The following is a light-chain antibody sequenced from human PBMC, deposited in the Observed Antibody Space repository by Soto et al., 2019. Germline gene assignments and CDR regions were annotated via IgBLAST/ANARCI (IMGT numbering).Light chain of an antibody. CDR2: EVS. CDR3: NSYTSSRTVL. Sequence: QSALTQPAAVSGSLGQSITISCTGTSSDVGGYNYVSWYQQHPGKAPKLLIYEVSDRPSGVSHRFSGSKSDNTASLTISGLQAEDEADYYCNSYTSSRTVLFGGGTKLTVL. CDR1: SSDVGGYNY. J-gene: IGLJ2*01. V-gene: IGLV2-14*01.